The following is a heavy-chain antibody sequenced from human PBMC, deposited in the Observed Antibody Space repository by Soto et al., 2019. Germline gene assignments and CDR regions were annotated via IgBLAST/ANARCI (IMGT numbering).Heavy chain of an antibody. CDR2: ISATGGST. CDR1: GFTFSSYT. V-gene: IGHV3-23*01. CDR3: AKGFIRDCGGDCTVDT. Sequence: PGGSLRLSCAASGFTFSSYTMSWVRQAPGKGLEWVSGISATGGSTYYADSVKGRSTFSRDNSKNTLYLQMNSLRAEDTAVYYCAKGFIRDCGGDCTVDTWGQGTLVTVSS. D-gene: IGHD2-21*02. J-gene: IGHJ5*02.